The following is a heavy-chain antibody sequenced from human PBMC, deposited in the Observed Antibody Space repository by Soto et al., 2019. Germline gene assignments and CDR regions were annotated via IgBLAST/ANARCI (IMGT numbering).Heavy chain of an antibody. Sequence: XGSLRLSCAASGVTFSSYAMSWVRQAPGKGLDWVSAISGSGGSTYYADSVKGRFTISRDNSKNTLYLQMNSLRAEDTAVYYCAKDRVRSSANWFDHWGQGTLVTVSS. CDR2: ISGSGGST. D-gene: IGHD6-6*01. V-gene: IGHV3-23*01. J-gene: IGHJ5*02. CDR1: GVTFSSYA. CDR3: AKDRVRSSANWFDH.